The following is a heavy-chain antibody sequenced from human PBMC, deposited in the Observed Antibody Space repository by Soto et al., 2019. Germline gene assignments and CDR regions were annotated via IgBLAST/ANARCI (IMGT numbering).Heavy chain of an antibody. CDR1: GFTFDDYA. V-gene: IGHV3-9*01. D-gene: IGHD4-4*01. J-gene: IGHJ6*03. Sequence: GGSLRLSCAASGFTFDDYAMHWVRQAPGKGLEWVSGISWNSGSIGYADSVKGRFTISRDNAKNSLYLQMNSLRAEDTALYYCAKDGKAMGKYSNPPYYMDVWGKGTTVTVSS. CDR3: AKDGKAMGKYSNPPYYMDV. CDR2: ISWNSGSI.